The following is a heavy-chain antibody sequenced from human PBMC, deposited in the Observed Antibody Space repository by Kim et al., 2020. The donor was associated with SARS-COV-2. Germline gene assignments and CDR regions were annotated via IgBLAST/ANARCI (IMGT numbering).Heavy chain of an antibody. CDR1: GFTFSSYG. D-gene: IGHD3-16*01. Sequence: GGSLRLSCAASGFTFSSYGMHWVRQAPGKGLEWVAVISYDGSNKYYADSVKGRFTISRDNSKNTLYLQMNSLRAEDTAVYYCALGGPGAWGQGTLVTVSS. CDR2: ISYDGSNK. V-gene: IGHV3-30*03. J-gene: IGHJ5*02. CDR3: ALGGPGA.